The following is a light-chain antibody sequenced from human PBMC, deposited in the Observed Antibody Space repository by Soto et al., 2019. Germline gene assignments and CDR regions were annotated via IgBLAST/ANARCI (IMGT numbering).Light chain of an antibody. J-gene: IGLJ1*01. Sequence: QSVLTQPPSASGTPGQRVTFSCSGSSSNIGTNAVSWYQQLPGAAPKLLIKSNDQRPSGVPDRFSGSKSGASAFLAIRGLQSEDEADYYCAAWDDSLNGYVFGTGTKVTVL. V-gene: IGLV1-44*01. CDR3: AAWDDSLNGYV. CDR1: SSNIGTNA. CDR2: SND.